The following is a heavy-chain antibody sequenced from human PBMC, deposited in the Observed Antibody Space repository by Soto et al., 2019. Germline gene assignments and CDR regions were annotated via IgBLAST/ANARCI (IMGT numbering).Heavy chain of an antibody. D-gene: IGHD2-21*02. V-gene: IGHV3-48*02. CDR2: ISSGSDNI. J-gene: IGHJ4*02. Sequence: GRSLRLSCVASEFRFRYHSMTWVRQSPGKGLQWIAYISSGSDNIYYAESVRGRFTVSRDNAKNALFLQMNSLRDDDTATYYCARLPKGSLVTAWGQGTRVTVSS. CDR1: EFRFRYHS. CDR3: ARLPKGSLVTA.